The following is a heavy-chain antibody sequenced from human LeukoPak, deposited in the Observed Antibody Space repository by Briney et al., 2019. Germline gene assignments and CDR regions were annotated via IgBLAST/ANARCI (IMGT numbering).Heavy chain of an antibody. CDR1: GLTLSNFW. D-gene: IGHD3-3*02. J-gene: IGHJ4*02. V-gene: IGHV3-7*03. Sequence: GGSLRLSCVASGLTLSNFWMTWVRQAPGEGLEWVAAINQDGGEKYYVDSVKGRFIISRDNAKNSVYLQMDSLRAEETAVYSCVRGHLWLENWGQGTLVTVSS. CDR3: VRGHLWLEN. CDR2: INQDGGEK.